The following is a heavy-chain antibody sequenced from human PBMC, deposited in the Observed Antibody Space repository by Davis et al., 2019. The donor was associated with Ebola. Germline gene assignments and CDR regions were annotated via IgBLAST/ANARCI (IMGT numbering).Heavy chain of an antibody. D-gene: IGHD6-13*01. CDR3: AREGRAAAEWIY. V-gene: IGHV1-46*01. Sequence: ASVKVSCKASGYTFTGYYMHWVRQAPGQGLEWMGIINPSGGSTSYAQKFQGRVTMTRDTSTSTVYMELSSLRSEDTAVYYCAREGRAAAEWIYWGQGTLVTVSS. CDR2: INPSGGST. CDR1: GYTFTGYY. J-gene: IGHJ4*02.